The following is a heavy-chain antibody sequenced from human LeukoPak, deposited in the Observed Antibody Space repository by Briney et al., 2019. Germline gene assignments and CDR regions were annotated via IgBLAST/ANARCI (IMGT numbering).Heavy chain of an antibody. CDR2: ISWSSGII. D-gene: IGHD3-3*01. Sequence: QAGGSLRLSCAASGFTFDDHGMHWVRQAPGKGLEWVSGISWSSGIIGYADSVKGRFTISRDNAKDSLYLQMDSLGAEDTALYYCAKDTGRPTDAITMEDNAFDIWGQGTMVTVSS. V-gene: IGHV3-9*01. CDR3: AKDTGRPTDAITMEDNAFDI. J-gene: IGHJ3*02. CDR1: GFTFDDHG.